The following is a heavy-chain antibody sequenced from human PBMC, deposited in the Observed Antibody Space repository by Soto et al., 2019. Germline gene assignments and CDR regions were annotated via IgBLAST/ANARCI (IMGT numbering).Heavy chain of an antibody. CDR3: ASEYYGILTGLMDV. D-gene: IGHD3-9*01. J-gene: IGHJ6*02. CDR2: IYYSGST. CDR1: GGSISSYY. V-gene: IGHV4-59*12. Sequence: PSETLSLTCTVSGGSISSYYWSWIRQPPGKGLEWIGYIYYSGSTNYNPSLKSRVTISVDKSKNQFSLKLSSVTAADTAVYYCASEYYGILTGLMDVWGQGTTVTVSS.